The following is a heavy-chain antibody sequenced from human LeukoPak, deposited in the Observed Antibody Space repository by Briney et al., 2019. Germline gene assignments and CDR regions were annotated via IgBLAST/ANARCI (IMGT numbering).Heavy chain of an antibody. Sequence: GGSLRLSCAAPGFTFSNYWMHWVRQAPGKGLVWVSRIKNDGSITTYADSVKGRFTISRDNAKNTLYLQMNSLRAEDTAVYYCARDPFYGDADLDSWGQGTLVTVSS. D-gene: IGHD4-17*01. V-gene: IGHV3-74*01. CDR2: IKNDGSIT. CDR1: GFTFSNYW. J-gene: IGHJ4*02. CDR3: ARDPFYGDADLDS.